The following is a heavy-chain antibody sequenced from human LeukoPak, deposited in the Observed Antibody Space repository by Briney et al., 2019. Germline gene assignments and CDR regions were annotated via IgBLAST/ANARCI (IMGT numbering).Heavy chain of an antibody. CDR1: GFTFSNYA. CDR2: LSDNGGSP. D-gene: IGHD2-21*01. J-gene: IGHJ5*01. Sequence: GGSLRLSCAASGFTFSNYAMSWVRQAPGKGLEWVSNLSDNGGSPYYADSVKGRFTISRDNSKNTLYLHMNSLRVEDTAVYYCAKDPETYSSRWFDSWGQGTLVTVSS. CDR3: AKDPETYSSRWFDS. V-gene: IGHV3-23*01.